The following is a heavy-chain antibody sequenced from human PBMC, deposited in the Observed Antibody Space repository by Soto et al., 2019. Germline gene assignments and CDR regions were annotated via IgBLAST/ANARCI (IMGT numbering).Heavy chain of an antibody. CDR3: ASSYYYDSSGYSSLYYYYGMDV. CDR1: GYTSTSYA. D-gene: IGHD3-22*01. Sequence: ASVKVSCKASGYTSTSYAIHWVRQAPGQRLEWMGWINAGNGNTKYSQKFQGRVTITRDTSASTSYMELSSLRSEDTAVYYCASSYYYDSSGYSSLYYYYGMDVWGQGTTVTVSS. CDR2: INAGNGNT. V-gene: IGHV1-3*01. J-gene: IGHJ6*02.